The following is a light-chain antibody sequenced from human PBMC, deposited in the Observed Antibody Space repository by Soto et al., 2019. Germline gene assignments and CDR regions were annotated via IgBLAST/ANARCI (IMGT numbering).Light chain of an antibody. J-gene: IGKJ4*01. V-gene: IGKV3-20*01. CDR2: DAS. CDR3: QQYGSTPLT. Sequence: EIVLTQSPDTLSLSPGERATLSCRASQSVRNNYLAWYQQKPGQAPRFLIYDASSRATGIPDRFSGSGSGTDFTLRISRLEPEDFAVYYCQQYGSTPLTFGGGTKVDIE. CDR1: QSVRNNY.